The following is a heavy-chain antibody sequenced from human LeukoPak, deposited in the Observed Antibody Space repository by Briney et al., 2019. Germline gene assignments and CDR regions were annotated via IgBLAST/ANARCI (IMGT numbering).Heavy chain of an antibody. Sequence: PGGSLRLSCAVSGFTVSDNYISWVRQAPGKGLEWVSIFYAGGTTYYADSVKGRFTISRDNAKNSLYLQMNSLKTEDTAVYYCTTRDYYDSSGYNAFDIWGQGTMVTVSS. J-gene: IGHJ3*02. V-gene: IGHV3-53*01. CDR1: GFTVSDNY. CDR2: FYAGGTT. D-gene: IGHD3-22*01. CDR3: TTRDYYDSSGYNAFDI.